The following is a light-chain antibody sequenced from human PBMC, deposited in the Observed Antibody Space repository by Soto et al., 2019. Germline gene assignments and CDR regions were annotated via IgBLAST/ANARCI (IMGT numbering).Light chain of an antibody. CDR1: NIGSKS. Sequence: SYELTQPPSVSVAPGETAMLTCGGSNIGSKSVHWYQQKPGQAPVLVICYDSDRPPGIPERFSGSNSGNAATLAISRVEAGEEADYYCQVWDSSSDHVVFGGGTKLTVL. J-gene: IGLJ2*01. V-gene: IGLV3-21*04. CDR3: QVWDSSSDHVV. CDR2: YDS.